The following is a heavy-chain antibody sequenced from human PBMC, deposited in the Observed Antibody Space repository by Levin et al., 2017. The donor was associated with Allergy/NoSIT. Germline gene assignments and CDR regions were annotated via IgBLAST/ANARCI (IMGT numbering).Heavy chain of an antibody. V-gene: IGHV1-2*02. CDR3: ARSALYDFSFDP. Sequence: GGSLRLSCKASGYTFTGYYMHWVRQAPGQGLEWMGWINPNSGGTNYAQKFQGRVTMTRDTSISTAYMELSRLRSDDTAVYYCARSALYDFSFDPWGQGTLVTVSS. CDR1: GYTFTGYY. CDR2: INPNSGGT. J-gene: IGHJ5*02. D-gene: IGHD3-3*01.